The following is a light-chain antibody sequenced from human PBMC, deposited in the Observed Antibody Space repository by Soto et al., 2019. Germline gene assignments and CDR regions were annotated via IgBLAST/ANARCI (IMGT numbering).Light chain of an antibody. CDR2: GAS. Sequence: EIVLTQSPGTLSLSPGDRATLSCRASQSVRSNYLAWYQQKPGQAPRLLLYGASSRATGIPDRFSGSGSGTDFTLTISRLEPEDFELYYCQQYGTSPPLTFGGGTKVEIK. J-gene: IGKJ4*01. V-gene: IGKV3-20*01. CDR3: QQYGTSPPLT. CDR1: QSVRSNY.